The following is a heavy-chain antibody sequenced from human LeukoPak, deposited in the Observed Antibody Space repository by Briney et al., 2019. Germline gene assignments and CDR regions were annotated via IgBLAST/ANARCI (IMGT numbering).Heavy chain of an antibody. V-gene: IGHV4-59*08. D-gene: IGHD1-26*01. CDR1: GSSISSYY. CDR2: IYYSGNT. Sequence: SETLSLTCTVSGSSISSYYWSWIRQPPGKGLEWIGYIYYSGNTNYNPSLKSRVTISVDTSKNQFSLKLSSVTAADTAMYYCARPLYSGSPWYAFDIWGQGTMVTVSS. J-gene: IGHJ3*02. CDR3: ARPLYSGSPWYAFDI.